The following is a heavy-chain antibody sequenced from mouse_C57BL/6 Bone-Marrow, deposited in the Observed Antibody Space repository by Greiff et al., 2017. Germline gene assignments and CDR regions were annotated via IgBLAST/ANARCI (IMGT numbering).Heavy chain of an antibody. D-gene: IGHD2-3*01. CDR2: FYPGSGSI. V-gene: IGHV1-62-2*01. CDR1: GYTFTEYT. CDR3: ARHEADGYYDWVWFAY. J-gene: IGHJ3*01. Sequence: QVQLQQSGAELVKPGASVKLSCKASGYTFTEYTIHWVKQRSGQGLAWIGWFYPGSGSIKYNEKFKDKATLTADKSSRTVYMELSRLTSEDSAVYFCARHEADGYYDWVWFAYWGQGTLVTVSA.